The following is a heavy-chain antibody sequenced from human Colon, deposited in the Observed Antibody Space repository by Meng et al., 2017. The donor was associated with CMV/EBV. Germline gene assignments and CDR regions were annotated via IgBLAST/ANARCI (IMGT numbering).Heavy chain of an antibody. CDR1: GFTFSSYS. Sequence: GGSLSLTCAASGFTFSSYSMNWVRQAPGKGLEWVSSISSSSSYIYYADSVKGRFTISRDNAKNSLYLQMNSLRAEDTAVYYCARDKKLELRGYYYYGMDVWGQGTTVTVSS. J-gene: IGHJ6*02. V-gene: IGHV3-21*01. D-gene: IGHD1-7*01. CDR2: ISSSSSYI. CDR3: ARDKKLELRGYYYYGMDV.